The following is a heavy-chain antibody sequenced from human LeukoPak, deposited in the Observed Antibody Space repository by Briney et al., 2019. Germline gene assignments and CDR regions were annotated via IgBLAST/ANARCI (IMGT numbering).Heavy chain of an antibody. J-gene: IGHJ3*02. Sequence: GGSLRLSCAASGFTFSSYSMNWVRQAPGKGLEWVSSISSSSSYIYYADSVKGRFTIPRDNAKNSLYLQMNSLRAEDTAVYYCARAPRWLPNDAFDIWGQGTMVTVSS. CDR2: ISSSSSYI. D-gene: IGHD5-12*01. V-gene: IGHV3-21*01. CDR1: GFTFSSYS. CDR3: ARAPRWLPNDAFDI.